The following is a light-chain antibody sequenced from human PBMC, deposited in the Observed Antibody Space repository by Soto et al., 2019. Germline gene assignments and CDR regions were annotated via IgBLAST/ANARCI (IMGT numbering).Light chain of an antibody. CDR2: GAS. J-gene: IGKJ1*01. V-gene: IGKV3-20*01. CDR1: QSVGSNY. Sequence: ELVLTQFPGTLSLSPGESATLSCRASQSVGSNYLAWYQQRPGQPPNLLIFGASHRAPDIPDRFSGSGSGTDFTLTISRLEPEDFAVYYCQQYGPSIQTFGQGTKVEIK. CDR3: QQYGPSIQT.